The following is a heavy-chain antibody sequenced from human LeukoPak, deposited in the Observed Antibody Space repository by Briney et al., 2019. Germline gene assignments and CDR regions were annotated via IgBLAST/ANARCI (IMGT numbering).Heavy chain of an antibody. CDR3: ARGPLPYGSGSYYNLNYYYYMDV. Sequence: SETLSLTCTVSGGSISSGPYYWSWIRQPAGKGLEWIGRIYASGSTNYNPSLKSRVTISVDTSKNQFSLKLSSVTAADTAVYYCARGPLPYGSGSYYNLNYYYYMDVWGKGTTVTISS. CDR1: GGSISSGPYY. D-gene: IGHD3-10*01. J-gene: IGHJ6*03. V-gene: IGHV4-61*02. CDR2: IYASGST.